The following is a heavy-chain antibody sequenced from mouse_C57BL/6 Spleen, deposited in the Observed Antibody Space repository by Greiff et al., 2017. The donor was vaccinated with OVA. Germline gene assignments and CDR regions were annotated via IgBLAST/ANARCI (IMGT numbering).Heavy chain of an antibody. CDR2: IDPEDGET. Sequence: EVMLVESGAELVKPGASVKLSCTASGFNIKDYYMHWVKQRTEQGLEWIGRIDPEDGETKYAPKFQGKATITADTSSNTAYLQLSSLTTEDSDFYSCARSHYGSSRYFDVWGTGTTVTVSS. CDR1: GFNIKDYY. V-gene: IGHV14-2*01. D-gene: IGHD1-1*01. CDR3: ARSHYGSSRYFDV. J-gene: IGHJ1*03.